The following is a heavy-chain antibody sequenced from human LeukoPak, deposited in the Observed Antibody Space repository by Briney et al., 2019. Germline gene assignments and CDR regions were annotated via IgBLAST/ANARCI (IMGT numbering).Heavy chain of an antibody. D-gene: IGHD6-19*01. V-gene: IGHV4-34*01. Sequence: PSETLSLTCAVYDGSFSGYYWSWIRQPPGKGLEWIGEINHSGSTNYNPSLKSRVTISLDTSKSQFSLKVRYVTAADTAVYYCARDWYSSGWSPDYMEVWGKGTTVTVSS. CDR1: DGSFSGYY. CDR2: INHSGST. J-gene: IGHJ6*03. CDR3: ARDWYSSGWSPDYMEV.